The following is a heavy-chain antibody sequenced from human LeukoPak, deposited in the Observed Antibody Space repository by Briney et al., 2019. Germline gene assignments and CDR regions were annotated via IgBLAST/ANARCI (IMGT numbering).Heavy chain of an antibody. D-gene: IGHD3-10*01. Sequence: SQTLSLTCTVSGGSVSSDDYQWSWLRQPPGKGLEWIGYINYSGSTYYTPSLKSRVTISVDTSNNHFPLKLSSVTAAATAVYYCARYGSGSTWFDPWGQGTLVTVSS. CDR3: ARYGSGSTWFDP. CDR1: GGSVSSDDYQ. J-gene: IGHJ5*02. V-gene: IGHV4-30-4*01. CDR2: INYSGST.